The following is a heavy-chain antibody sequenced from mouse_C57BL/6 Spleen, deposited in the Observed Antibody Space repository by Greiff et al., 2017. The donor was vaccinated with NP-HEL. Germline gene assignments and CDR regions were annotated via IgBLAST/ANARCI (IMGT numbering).Heavy chain of an antibody. CDR2: IDPENGDT. V-gene: IGHV14-4*01. CDR1: GCNIQDDP. CDR3: TSDY. J-gene: IGHJ2*01. Sequence: VQLQQSGAELLRPRASVKVSSTASGCNIQDDPMHRVQQTAEQRLEWIGWIDPENGDTEYASKFQGKATITADTSSNTAYLQLSSLTSEDTAVYYCTSDYWGQGTTLTVSS.